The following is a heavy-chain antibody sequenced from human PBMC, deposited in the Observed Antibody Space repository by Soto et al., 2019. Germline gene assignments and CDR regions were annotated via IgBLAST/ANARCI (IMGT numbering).Heavy chain of an antibody. CDR3: AADWSGFGWFDH. V-gene: IGHV1-69*02. Sequence: SVKVSCKASGGTFSSYTISWVRQAPGQGLEWMGRIIPILGIANYAQKFQGRVTITADKSTSTAYMELSSLRSEDTAVYYCAADWSGFGWFDHWGQGTLVTVSS. CDR2: IIPILGIA. CDR1: GGTFSSYT. D-gene: IGHD3-3*01. J-gene: IGHJ5*02.